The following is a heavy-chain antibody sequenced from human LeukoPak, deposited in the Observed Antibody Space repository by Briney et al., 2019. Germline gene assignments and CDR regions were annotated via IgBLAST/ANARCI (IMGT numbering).Heavy chain of an antibody. CDR3: AKDRSCTNDICHGDFDY. D-gene: IGHD2-8*01. V-gene: IGHV3-23*01. CDR2: ISGSGGST. CDR1: GFTFSSYA. J-gene: IGHJ4*02. Sequence: PGGSLRLSCAASGFTFSSYAVSWVRQAPGKGLEWVSSISGSGGSTYSADSVKGRFTISRDNSKNTQYLQMNSLRAEDTALYYCAKDRSCTNDICHGDFDYWGQGTLVTVSS.